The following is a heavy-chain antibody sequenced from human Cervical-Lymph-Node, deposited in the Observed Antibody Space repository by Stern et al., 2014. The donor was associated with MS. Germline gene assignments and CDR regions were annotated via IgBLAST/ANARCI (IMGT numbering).Heavy chain of an antibody. CDR2: ISPVDSET. V-gene: IGHV5-51*01. J-gene: IGHJ4*02. CDR1: GYSFTNSW. Sequence: EVQLVQSGAEVKKPGQSLKISCKGSGYSFTNSWIGWVRQMPGKGLELMGIISPVDSETRYSPSFQGQVTISVGKSIHTAHVQRTTLEASDTAVYYFGRQGCATTSCHTIDSWGQGTLITVSS. D-gene: IGHD2-2*02. CDR3: GRQGCATTSCHTIDS.